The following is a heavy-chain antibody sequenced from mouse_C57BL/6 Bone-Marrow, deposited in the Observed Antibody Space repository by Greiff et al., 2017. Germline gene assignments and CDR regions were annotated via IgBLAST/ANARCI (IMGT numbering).Heavy chain of an antibody. CDR1: GYTFTSYW. CDR2: INPSSGYT. V-gene: IGHV1-7*01. Sequence: QVQLQQSGAELVKPGASVKLSCKASGYTFTSYWMHWVKQRPGQGLEWIGYINPSSGYTKYNQKFKDKATLTVDKSSSTAYLQLRRLTSADSDDYYRASRKIYYPFDYWGQGTTLTVSS. D-gene: IGHD1-1*01. CDR3: ASRKIYYPFDY. J-gene: IGHJ2*01.